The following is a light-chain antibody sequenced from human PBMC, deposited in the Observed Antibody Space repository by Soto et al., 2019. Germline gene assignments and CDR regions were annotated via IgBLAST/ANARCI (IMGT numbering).Light chain of an antibody. J-gene: IGLJ2*01. Sequence: QSVLTQPPSASGTPGQRVTISCSGSSSNIGGNSVNWYRQVPGTAPKVLIYSSNQRPSGVPDRFSGSKSGNTASLTVSGLQAEDEADYYCSSYAGSNNVVFGGRTKLTVL. CDR1: SSNIGGNS. V-gene: IGLV1-44*01. CDR3: SSYAGSNNVV. CDR2: SSN.